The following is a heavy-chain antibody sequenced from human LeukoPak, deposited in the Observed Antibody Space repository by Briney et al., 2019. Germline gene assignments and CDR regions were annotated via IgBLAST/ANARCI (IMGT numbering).Heavy chain of an antibody. Sequence: ASVKVSCKASGYTFTSYGISWVRQAPGQGLEWMGWISACNGNTNYAQKLQGRVTMTTDTSTSTAYMELRSLRSDDTAVYYCARDPPNYSSSYYYYYYYMDVWGKGTTVTVSS. CDR1: GYTFTSYG. V-gene: IGHV1-18*01. J-gene: IGHJ6*03. CDR2: ISACNGNT. CDR3: ARDPPNYSSSYYYYYYYMDV. D-gene: IGHD6-6*01.